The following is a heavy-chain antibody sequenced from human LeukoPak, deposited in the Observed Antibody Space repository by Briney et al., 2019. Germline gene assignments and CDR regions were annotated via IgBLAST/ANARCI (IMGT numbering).Heavy chain of an antibody. J-gene: IGHJ3*02. Sequence: ASVKVSCKVSGFAFDTYDIHWVRQAPGKGLEWMGWISAYNGNTSHAQRFEGRVSMPIDRSTSTAYLELGSLRSDDTAMYYCATDYDSKSWGAFDTWGQGTTVIVSS. D-gene: IGHD3-22*01. CDR3: ATDYDSKSWGAFDT. CDR1: GFAFDTYD. CDR2: ISAYNGNT. V-gene: IGHV1-18*01.